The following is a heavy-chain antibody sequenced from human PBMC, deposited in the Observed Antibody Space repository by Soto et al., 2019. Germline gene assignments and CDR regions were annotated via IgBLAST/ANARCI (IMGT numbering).Heavy chain of an antibody. CDR3: ARAYSTSWFYFDY. CDR1: GFTFGSYT. CDR2: ISYDGSNK. J-gene: IGHJ4*02. Sequence: QVQLVESGGGVVQPGRSLRLSCAASGFTFGSYTLHWVRQAPGEGLEWVAVISYDGSNKYYADSVKGRFTISRDNSKNTLFLQMISLRPEDAAVYYCARAYSTSWFYFDYWGQGTLVTVSS. D-gene: IGHD2-2*01. V-gene: IGHV3-30-3*01.